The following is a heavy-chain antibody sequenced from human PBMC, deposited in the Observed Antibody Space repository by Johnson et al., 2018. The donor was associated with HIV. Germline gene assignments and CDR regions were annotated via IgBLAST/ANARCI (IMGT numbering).Heavy chain of an antibody. Sequence: VQLVESGGGLVQPGGSLRLSCVASGFTFRSYGMSWVRQAPGKGLEWVSGINWNGGSTGYADSVKGRFTISRDNAKNSLYLQMNSLRAEDTALYYCARDSGSSGRADAFDIWGQGTMVTVSS. V-gene: IGHV3-20*04. CDR3: ARDSGSSGRADAFDI. D-gene: IGHD1-26*01. J-gene: IGHJ3*02. CDR2: INWNGGST. CDR1: GFTFRSYG.